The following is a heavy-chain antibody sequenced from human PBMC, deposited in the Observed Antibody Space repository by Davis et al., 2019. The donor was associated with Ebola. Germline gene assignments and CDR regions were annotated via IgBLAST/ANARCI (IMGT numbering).Heavy chain of an antibody. J-gene: IGHJ4*02. CDR3: VSDSNIARFYY. D-gene: IGHD2/OR15-2a*01. Sequence: MPSETLSLTCIVSGYSIQTGFYWGWVRQPPGKGLEWIGTIHHSGSTYYNPPLKSRATISIDTSKNQFSLKLSSVTAADTAVYYRVSDSNIARFYYWGQGTLATVSS. V-gene: IGHV4-38-2*02. CDR2: IHHSGST. CDR1: GYSIQTGFY.